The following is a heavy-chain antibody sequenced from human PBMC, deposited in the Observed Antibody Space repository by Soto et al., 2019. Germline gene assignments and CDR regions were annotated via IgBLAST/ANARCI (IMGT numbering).Heavy chain of an antibody. J-gene: IGHJ4*02. D-gene: IGHD5-12*01. CDR2: IVVGSGNT. CDR1: GCTFTSSA. Sequence: SVKVSCKASGCTFTSSAVQWVRQARGQRLEWIGWIVVGSGNTNYAQKFQERVTITRDMSTSTAYMELSSLRSEDTAVYYCAAPRDGYNEISDYWGKGTRLTVSS. V-gene: IGHV1-58*01. CDR3: AAPRDGYNEISDY.